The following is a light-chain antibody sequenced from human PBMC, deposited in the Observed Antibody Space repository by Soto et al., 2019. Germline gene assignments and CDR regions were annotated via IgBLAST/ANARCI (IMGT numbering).Light chain of an antibody. CDR1: QSISSW. CDR3: QQYKSFPT. CDR2: KAS. Sequence: DIQMTQSPSTLSASVGDRVTITCRASQSISSWLAWYQKKPGKAPKLLIYKASSLESGVPSRFSGSGSGTEFTLTISSLQPDDFATYYCQQYKSFPTFGQGTKLEIK. V-gene: IGKV1-5*03. J-gene: IGKJ2*01.